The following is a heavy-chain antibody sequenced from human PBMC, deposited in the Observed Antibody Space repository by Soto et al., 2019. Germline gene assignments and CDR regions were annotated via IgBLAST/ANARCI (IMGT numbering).Heavy chain of an antibody. CDR3: ARDPGYGEYAPRY. J-gene: IGHJ4*02. D-gene: IGHD4-17*01. CDR2: IYYSGSTYSENT. CDR1: GGSITSGDYY. Sequence: QVQLHESGPGLVKPSQTLSLSCTVSGGSITSGDYYWNWIRQPPGKGLEWFGYIYYSGSTYSENTYYNPCLKSRVTRSVDTSKNQYSLKLNSMTAADTAVYYCARDPGYGEYAPRYWGQGILVTVSS. V-gene: IGHV4-30-4*01.